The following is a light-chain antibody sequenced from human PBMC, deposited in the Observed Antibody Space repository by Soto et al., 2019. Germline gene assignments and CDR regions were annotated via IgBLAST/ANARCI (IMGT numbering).Light chain of an antibody. CDR3: QQYNNWPPLT. CDR1: QSVSNN. CDR2: GAS. V-gene: IGKV3-15*01. Sequence: DIVMTQSPATLSVSPGERATLSCRASQSVSNNLAWYQQKPGQAPRLLIFGASTRATGIPASFSGSGSGTEFTLTISSLQSEDFAVYYCQQYNNWPPLTFGGGTKVEIK. J-gene: IGKJ4*01.